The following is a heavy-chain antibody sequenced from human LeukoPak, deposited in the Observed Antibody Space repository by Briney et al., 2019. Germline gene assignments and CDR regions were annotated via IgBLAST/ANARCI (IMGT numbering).Heavy chain of an antibody. CDR2: ISYDGSNK. J-gene: IGHJ4*02. V-gene: IGHV3-30*03. D-gene: IGHD3-10*01. Sequence: PGRSLRLSCAASGFTFSNYGMHWVRQAPGKGLEWVALISYDGSNKYYADSVKGRFTISRDNSKNTLYLQMISLRAEDTAVYYCAHYGSVSYFAYWGQGTLVTVSS. CDR1: GFTFSNYG. CDR3: AHYGSVSYFAY.